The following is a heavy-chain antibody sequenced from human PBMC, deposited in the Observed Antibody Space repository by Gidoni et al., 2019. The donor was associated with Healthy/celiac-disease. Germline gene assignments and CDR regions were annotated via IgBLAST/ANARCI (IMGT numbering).Heavy chain of an antibody. Sequence: QVQLQQWGAGRLKPSEPLSLTCAVYGGSFSGYYWSWIRQPPGKGLEWIGEINHSGTTNYNPSLKSRVTISVDTSTNQFSLKLISVPAADTAVYYCARGRRYSRSSLTFDYWGQGTLVTVSS. CDR1: GGSFSGYY. CDR3: ARGRRYSRSSLTFDY. D-gene: IGHD6-6*01. V-gene: IGHV4-34*01. CDR2: INHSGTT. J-gene: IGHJ4*02.